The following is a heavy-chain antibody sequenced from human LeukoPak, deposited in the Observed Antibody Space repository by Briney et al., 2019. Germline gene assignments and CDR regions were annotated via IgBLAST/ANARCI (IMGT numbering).Heavy chain of an antibody. Sequence: SETLSLTCTVSGYSISSGYYWGWIRQPPGKGLEWIGSIHHSGSTNYSPSLKSRVTISVDTSKNQFSLKLSSVTAADTAVYYCARSEYSYGADAFDIWGQGTMVTVSS. V-gene: IGHV4-38-2*02. CDR2: IHHSGST. D-gene: IGHD5-18*01. CDR3: ARSEYSYGADAFDI. J-gene: IGHJ3*02. CDR1: GYSISSGYY.